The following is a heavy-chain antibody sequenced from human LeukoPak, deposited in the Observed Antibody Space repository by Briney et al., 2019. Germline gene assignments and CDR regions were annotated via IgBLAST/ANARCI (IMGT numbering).Heavy chain of an antibody. CDR2: IYTSGST. Sequence: SETLSLTCTVSGGSISSYNWSWIRQPPGKGLEWIGYIYTSGSTNYNPSLKSRVTISVDTSKNQFSLKLSSVTAADSAFYYCARSGGMFYFDFWGQGTLVTVSS. CDR1: GGSISSYN. D-gene: IGHD4-23*01. V-gene: IGHV4-4*09. J-gene: IGHJ4*02. CDR3: ARSGGMFYFDF.